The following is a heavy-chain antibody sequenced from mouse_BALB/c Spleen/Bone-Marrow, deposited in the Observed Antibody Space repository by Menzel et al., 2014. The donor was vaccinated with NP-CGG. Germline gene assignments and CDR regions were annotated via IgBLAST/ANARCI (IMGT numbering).Heavy chain of an antibody. CDR1: GYTFTSYW. J-gene: IGHJ2*01. CDR3: TRYRYDADYFDY. CDR2: FYPGSGST. V-gene: IGHV1S22*01. D-gene: IGHD2-14*01. Sequence: LQQSGSELVRPGASVKLSCKASGYTFTSYWMHWVKQRPGQGLEWIGNFYPGSGSTNYDEKFKRKATLTVDTSSSTAYMQLSSLTSEDSAVYYGTRYRYDADYFDYWGQGTTLTVSS.